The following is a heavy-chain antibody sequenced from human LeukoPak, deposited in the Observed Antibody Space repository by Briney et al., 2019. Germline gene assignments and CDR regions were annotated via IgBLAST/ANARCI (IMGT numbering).Heavy chain of an antibody. CDR3: ARFTNSGSYYNWFDP. Sequence: RASETLSLTCTVSGGSISSGSYYWSWIRQPPGKGLEWIGYIYYSGSTNYNPSLKSRVTISVDTSKNQFSLKLSSVTAADTAVYYCARFTNSGSYYNWFDPWGQGTLVTVSS. V-gene: IGHV4-61*01. CDR2: IYYSGST. J-gene: IGHJ5*02. CDR1: GGSISSGSYY. D-gene: IGHD1-26*01.